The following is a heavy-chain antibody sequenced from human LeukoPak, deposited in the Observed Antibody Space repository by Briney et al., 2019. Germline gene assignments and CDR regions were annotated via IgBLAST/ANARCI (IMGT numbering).Heavy chain of an antibody. CDR1: GFTFSSYW. CDR2: NNSDGSST. CDR3: AAPSVVAAFQR. V-gene: IGHV3-74*01. Sequence: GGSLRLSCAASGFTFSSYWMHWVRQLPGKGLVWVSRNNSDGSSTSYADSVKGRFTISRDNAKNTLYLQMNSLRAEDTAVYFCAAPSVVAAFQRWGQGTLVTVSS. D-gene: IGHD2-15*01. J-gene: IGHJ1*01.